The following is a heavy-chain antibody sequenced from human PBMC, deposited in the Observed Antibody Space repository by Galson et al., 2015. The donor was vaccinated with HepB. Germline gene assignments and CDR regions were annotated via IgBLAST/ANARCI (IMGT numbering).Heavy chain of an antibody. Sequence: SLRLSCAASGFTFSSYSMNWVRQAPGKGLEWVSSISSTSTYIYYADPVKGRFTISRDNAKNSLYLQMNSLRAEDTAMYYCARGPGLEFDYWGQGTLVTVSS. CDR1: GFTFSSYS. CDR3: ARGPGLEFDY. J-gene: IGHJ4*02. CDR2: ISSTSTYI. V-gene: IGHV3-21*01. D-gene: IGHD5/OR15-5a*01.